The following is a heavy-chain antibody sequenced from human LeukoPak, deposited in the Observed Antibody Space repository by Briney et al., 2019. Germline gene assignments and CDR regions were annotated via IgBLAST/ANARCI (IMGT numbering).Heavy chain of an antibody. D-gene: IGHD3-22*01. CDR1: GFTFSSYA. Sequence: GGSLRLSCAASGFTFSSYAMSWVRQAPGKGLEWVSAISGSGGSTYYADPVKGRFTISRDNSKTTLYLQMNSLRAEDTAVYYCANHGRHYYDSSGPVFDYWGQGTLVTVSS. V-gene: IGHV3-23*01. J-gene: IGHJ4*02. CDR2: ISGSGGST. CDR3: ANHGRHYYDSSGPVFDY.